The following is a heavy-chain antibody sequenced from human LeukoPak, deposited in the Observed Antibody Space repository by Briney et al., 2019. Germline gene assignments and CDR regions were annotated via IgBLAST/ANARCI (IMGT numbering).Heavy chain of an antibody. V-gene: IGHV3-7*01. D-gene: IGHD3-10*01. CDR3: ASRDGSG. J-gene: IGHJ4*02. CDR2: IKKDGSEK. Sequence: PWGSLRLSCTASGFTFSSYWMSWVRQAPGKGLGWVANIKKDGSEKKYVDSVRGRFIISRDNAKNSLYLQMNSLRAEDTALYYCASRDGSGWGQGTLVTVSS. CDR1: GFTFSSYW.